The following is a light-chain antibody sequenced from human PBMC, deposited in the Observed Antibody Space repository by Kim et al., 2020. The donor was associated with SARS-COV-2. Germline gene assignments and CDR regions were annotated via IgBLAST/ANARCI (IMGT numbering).Light chain of an antibody. J-gene: IGLJ1*01. CDR3: SSYAGNNNFV. V-gene: IGLV2-8*01. CDR2: EIT. CDR1: ASDIGNYNY. Sequence: GQLLPLSCPGTASDIGNYNYVSWDQQRPGKAPKLMIYEITKRPSGVPDRFSGSKSGNTASLTISGLQPEDEADYYCSSYAGNNNFVFGTGTKVTVL.